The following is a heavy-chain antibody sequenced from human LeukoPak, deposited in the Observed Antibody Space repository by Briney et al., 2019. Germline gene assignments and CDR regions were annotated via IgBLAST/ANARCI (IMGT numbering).Heavy chain of an antibody. D-gene: IGHD6-13*01. CDR1: GFTFSDYY. V-gene: IGHV3-11*03. CDR3: ATGQQLAPGQVR. Sequence: GRSLRLSCAASGFTFSDYYMSWIRQAPGKGLEWVSYISSSSSYTNFADSVKGRFTISRDNAKNSLYLQMNSLRAEDTAVYYCATGQQLAPGQVRWGQGTLVTVSS. J-gene: IGHJ4*02. CDR2: ISSSSSYT.